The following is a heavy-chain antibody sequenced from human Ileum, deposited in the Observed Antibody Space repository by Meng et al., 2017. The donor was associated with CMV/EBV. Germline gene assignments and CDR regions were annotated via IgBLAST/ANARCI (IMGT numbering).Heavy chain of an antibody. V-gene: IGHV3-23*01. J-gene: IGHJ4*02. CDR2: IGSGGADL. CDR1: GFTFNIYP. Sequence: GESLKISCEASGFTFNIYPMTWVRQALGKGLEWVSSIGSGGADLYYTDSVKGRFTISRDNSKNTLDLHMNSLRVEDTAVYYCAKGWSRDLDSWGQGVLVTVSS. CDR3: AKGWSRDLDS.